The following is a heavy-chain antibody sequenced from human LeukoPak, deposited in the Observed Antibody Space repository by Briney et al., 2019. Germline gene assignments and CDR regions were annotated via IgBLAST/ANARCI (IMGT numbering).Heavy chain of an antibody. D-gene: IGHD6-19*01. J-gene: IGHJ4*02. Sequence: GASVNVSCKASGYTFTSYYMPWLRQAPGQGLEWMGWINPNSGGTNYEQKVQGRVTMTRDTSISTAYMELSRLRSDDTAVYYCARINSGWSDYWGQGTLVTVSS. CDR2: INPNSGGT. CDR1: GYTFTSYY. CDR3: ARINSGWSDY. V-gene: IGHV1-2*02.